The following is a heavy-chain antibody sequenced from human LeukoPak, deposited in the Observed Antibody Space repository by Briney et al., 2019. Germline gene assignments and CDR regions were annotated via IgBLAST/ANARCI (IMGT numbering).Heavy chain of an antibody. CDR1: GGSISSYY. Sequence: PSETLSLTCTVSGGSISSYYWSWIRQPAGKGLEWIGSIYYSGSTYYNPSLKSRVTISVDTSKNQFSLKLSSVTAADTAVYYCARLWFGNWFDPWGQGTLVTVSS. CDR3: ARLWFGNWFDP. J-gene: IGHJ5*02. V-gene: IGHV4-59*05. CDR2: IYYSGST. D-gene: IGHD3-10*01.